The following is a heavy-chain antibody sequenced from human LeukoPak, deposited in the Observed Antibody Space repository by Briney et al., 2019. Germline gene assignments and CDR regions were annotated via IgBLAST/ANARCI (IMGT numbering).Heavy chain of an antibody. D-gene: IGHD2-15*01. CDR1: GYSISTGYY. CDR3: ARVAAKTVDY. J-gene: IGHJ4*02. V-gene: IGHV4-38-2*02. Sequence: SETLSLTCTVSGYSISTGYYWDWIRQPPGKGLEWIGSIYYSGSTDYNPSLKSRVTISVDTPKNQFSLKLSSVTAADTAVYYCARVAAKTVDYWGQGTLVTVSS. CDR2: IYYSGST.